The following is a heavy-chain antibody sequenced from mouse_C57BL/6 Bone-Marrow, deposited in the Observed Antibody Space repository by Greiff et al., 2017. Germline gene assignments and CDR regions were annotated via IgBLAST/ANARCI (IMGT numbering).Heavy chain of an antibody. CDR2: IRNKANGYTT. D-gene: IGHD1-1*01. Sequence: EVHLVESGGGLVQPGGSLSLSCAASGFTFTDYYMSWVRQPPGKALEWLGFIRNKANGYTTEYSASVKGRFTISRDNSQSILYLQMNALGAEDSATYYCARWDGSLAYGGQGTLVTVSA. CDR1: GFTFTDYY. J-gene: IGHJ3*01. CDR3: ARWDGSLAY. V-gene: IGHV7-3*01.